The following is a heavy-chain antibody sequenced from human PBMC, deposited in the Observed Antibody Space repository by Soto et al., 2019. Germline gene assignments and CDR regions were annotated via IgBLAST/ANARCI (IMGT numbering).Heavy chain of an antibody. V-gene: IGHV5-51*01. J-gene: IGHJ6*02. CDR1: GYTFTTYW. CDR3: ASLNGNPAPPYYYYGMDV. CDR2: IYPGDSDT. D-gene: IGHD1-1*01. Sequence: GESLKISCKGSGYTFTTYWIAWVRQMPGKGLEWMGIIYPGDSDTRYSPSFQGQVTISVDKSLSTAYLQWKSLKAPDTAMYYCASLNGNPAPPYYYYGMDVWGHGTTVTVSS.